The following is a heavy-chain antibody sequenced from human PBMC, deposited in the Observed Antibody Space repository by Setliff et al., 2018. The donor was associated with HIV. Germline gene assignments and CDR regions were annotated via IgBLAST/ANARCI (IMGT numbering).Heavy chain of an antibody. J-gene: IGHJ4*02. Sequence: SETLSLTCAFYGGSFSSYYWNWIRQPPGKGLEWIGEFSPTGSPTYNPSLESRVTISVDTSKNQCSLKLRSLTAADTAVYDCARVGWGMGFGELSYDYWGQGTLVAVSS. CDR2: FSPTGSP. D-gene: IGHD3-10*01. V-gene: IGHV4-34*01. CDR3: ARVGWGMGFGELSYDY. CDR1: GGSFSSYY.